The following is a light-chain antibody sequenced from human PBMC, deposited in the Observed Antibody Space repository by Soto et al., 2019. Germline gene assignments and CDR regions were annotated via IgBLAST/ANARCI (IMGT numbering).Light chain of an antibody. Sequence: QSALTQPPSASGTPGQRVTISCSGGNSNIGTNYVYWYQHLPGATPKLLIYRNNHRPSGVPDRFSASKSGTSASLAINGLRSEDEANYYCAGWDDSLHGLVFGTGTKVT. V-gene: IGLV1-47*01. J-gene: IGLJ1*01. CDR2: RNN. CDR3: AGWDDSLHGLV. CDR1: NSNIGTNY.